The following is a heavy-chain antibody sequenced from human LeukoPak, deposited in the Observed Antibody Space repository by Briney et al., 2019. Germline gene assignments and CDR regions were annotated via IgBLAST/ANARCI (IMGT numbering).Heavy chain of an antibody. V-gene: IGHV4-34*01. D-gene: IGHD3-16*01. CDR3: ARGIRQWGMAPRFDP. Sequence: SETLSLTCAVYGGSFSGYYWSWIRQPPGKGLEWIGEINHSGSTNYNPSLKSRVTISVDTSKNQFSLKLSSVTAADTAVYYCARGIRQWGMAPRFDPWGQGTLVTVSS. CDR1: GGSFSGYY. J-gene: IGHJ5*02. CDR2: INHSGST.